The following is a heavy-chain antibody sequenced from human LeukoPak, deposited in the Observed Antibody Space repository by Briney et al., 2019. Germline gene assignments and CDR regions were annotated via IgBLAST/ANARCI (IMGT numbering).Heavy chain of an antibody. CDR3: AKDRCSNGIGCYYYYMDV. CDR2: IQNDGSNE. J-gene: IGHJ6*03. CDR1: GFTFRSYG. D-gene: IGHD2-8*01. Sequence: GGSLRLSCAASGFTFRSYGMHWVRQAPGKGLEWVAYIQNDGSNEQYTDSVKGRFSISRDSSKNILYLQMNSLRAEDTAVYYCAKDRCSNGIGCYYYYMDVWGKGTTVTISS. V-gene: IGHV3-30*02.